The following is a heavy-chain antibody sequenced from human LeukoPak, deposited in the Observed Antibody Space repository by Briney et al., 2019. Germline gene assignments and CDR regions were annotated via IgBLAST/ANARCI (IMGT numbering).Heavy chain of an antibody. CDR1: GGSFSGYF. CDR3: ARDSGTTGEVKFDP. D-gene: IGHD3-10*01. Sequence: SGTLSLTCAVYGGSFSGYFWTWIRQSPGKGLEWIGEISAGGNSNENPSLKSRVTISVDRSKNQFSLILNSVTAADTALYYCARDSGTTGEVKFDPWGQGILVTVSS. V-gene: IGHV4-34*01. CDR2: ISAGGNS. J-gene: IGHJ5*02.